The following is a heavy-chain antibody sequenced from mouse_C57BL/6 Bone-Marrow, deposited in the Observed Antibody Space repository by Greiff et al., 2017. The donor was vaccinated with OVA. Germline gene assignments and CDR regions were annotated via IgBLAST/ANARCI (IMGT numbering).Heavy chain of an antibody. CDR2: ISSGGDYI. Sequence: EVMLVESGEGLVKPGGSLKLSCAASGFTFSSYAMSWVRQTPEKRLEWVAYISSGGDYIYYADTVKGRFTISRDNARNTLYLQMSSLKSEDTAMYYCTRDPSHYYGSSRGAMDYWGQGTSVTVSS. CDR1: GFTFSSYA. J-gene: IGHJ4*01. V-gene: IGHV5-9-1*02. D-gene: IGHD1-1*01. CDR3: TRDPSHYYGSSRGAMDY.